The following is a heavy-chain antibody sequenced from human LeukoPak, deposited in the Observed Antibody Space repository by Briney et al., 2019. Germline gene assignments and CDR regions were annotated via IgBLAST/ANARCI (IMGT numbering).Heavy chain of an antibody. V-gene: IGHV3-33*01. D-gene: IGHD3-22*01. CDR2: MWDDGTNE. Sequence: GGSLRLSCTASGFNFGIYGMHWVRQAPGKGLEWVAVMWDDGTNEYYVESVKGRFTISRDNGKRTLYLQMNSLRVEGTAVYYCARDRNYYDSSGYYYLFDYWGQGTLVTVSS. J-gene: IGHJ4*02. CDR1: GFNFGIYG. CDR3: ARDRNYYDSSGYYYLFDY.